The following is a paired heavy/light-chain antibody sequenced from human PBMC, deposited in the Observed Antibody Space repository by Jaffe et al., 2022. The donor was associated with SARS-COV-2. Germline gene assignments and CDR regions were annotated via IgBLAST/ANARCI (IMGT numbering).Heavy chain of an antibody. CDR3: ARDGNTFGHWFDS. D-gene: IGHD1-1*01. J-gene: IGHJ5*01. CDR1: GGSVSSSSHY. CDR2: IYYTGST. Sequence: QVQLQESGPGLVKPSETLSLTCTVSGGSVSSSSHYWSWIRQPPGKGLEWIGYIYYTGSTNYNPSLKSRVTISVDTSKNQFSLILSSVTAADTAIYYCARDGNTFGHWFDSWGQGTLVTVSS. V-gene: IGHV4-61*01.
Light chain of an antibody. CDR2: WAS. V-gene: IGKV4-1*01. J-gene: IGKJ2*01. CDR3: QQYYNTPYT. CDR1: QSVLYSSNNNNY. Sequence: DIVMTQSPDSLAVSLGERATINCKSSQSVLYSSNNNNYLAWYQQKPGQPPKLLIYWASTRESGVPDRFSGSGSGTDFTLTISSLQAEDVAVYYCQQYYNTPYTFGQGTKLEIK.